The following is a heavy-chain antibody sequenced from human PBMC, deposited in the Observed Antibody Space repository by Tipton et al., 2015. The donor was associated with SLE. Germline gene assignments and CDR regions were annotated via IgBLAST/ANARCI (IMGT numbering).Heavy chain of an antibody. D-gene: IGHD5/OR15-5a*01. CDR2: INHSGST. CDR1: GGSFSGYY. J-gene: IGHJ3*02. CDR3: AGVSRDAFEI. Sequence: TLSLTCAVYGGSFSGYYWSWIRQPPGKGLEWIGEINHSGSTSYNPSLKSRVTISVDTSKNQFSLKLSSVTAADTAVYYCAGVSRDAFEIWGQGTMVIVSS. V-gene: IGHV4-34*01.